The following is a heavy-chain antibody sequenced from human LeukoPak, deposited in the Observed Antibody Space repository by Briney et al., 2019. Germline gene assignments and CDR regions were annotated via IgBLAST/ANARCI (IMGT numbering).Heavy chain of an antibody. CDR1: GLTFGDYW. CDR3: ATYWRYFDWLLPDI. V-gene: IGHV3-7*05. J-gene: IGHJ3*02. CDR2: IKQDGSEN. Sequence: GGSLRPSCEVSGLTFGDYWMTWVRQAPGKGLECVANIKQDGSENHYVDSVKGRFTISRDNAKNSLSLQMNSLRAEDTAVYYCATYWRYFDWLLPDIWGLGTMVTVSS. D-gene: IGHD3-9*01.